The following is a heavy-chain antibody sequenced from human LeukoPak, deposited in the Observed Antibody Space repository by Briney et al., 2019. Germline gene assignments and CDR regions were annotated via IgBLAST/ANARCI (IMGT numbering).Heavy chain of an antibody. J-gene: IGHJ4*02. D-gene: IGHD3-9*01. CDR2: ISGSGGST. V-gene: IGHV3-23*01. CDR1: GFAVSSNY. CDR3: AKSRYFDWSKPYYFDY. Sequence: HTGGSLRLSCAASGFAVSSNYMSWVRQAPGKGLEWVSAISGSGGSTYYADSVKGRFTISRDNSKNTLYLQMNSLRAEDTAVYYCAKSRYFDWSKPYYFDYWGQGTLVTVSS.